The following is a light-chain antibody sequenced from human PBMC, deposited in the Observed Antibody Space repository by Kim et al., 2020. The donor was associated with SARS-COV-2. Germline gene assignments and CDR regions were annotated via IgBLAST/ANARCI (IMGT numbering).Light chain of an antibody. Sequence: SASVGDRVTITCQASQDISKYLKWYQQKVGKAPKLLIHDASNLETGVPSRFSGSGSATAFNFTISSLQPEDIATYYCQQSENLPLTFGGGTKLEIK. J-gene: IGKJ4*01. CDR2: DAS. CDR1: QDISKY. V-gene: IGKV1-33*01. CDR3: QQSENLPLT.